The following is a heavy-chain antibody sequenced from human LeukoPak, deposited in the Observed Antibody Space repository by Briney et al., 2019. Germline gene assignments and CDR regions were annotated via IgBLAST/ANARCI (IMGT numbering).Heavy chain of an antibody. J-gene: IGHJ4*02. Sequence: GGSLRLSCAVSGLTIRYYGMHWVRQAPGKGLVWVAILWNHERQKYYADPVNGRFTNSKDHSKNTLFLEMTSLRAEDTAVYYCVTTHPHVIPHQWARETLVTVS. D-gene: IGHD2-21*01. CDR1: GLTIRYYG. V-gene: IGHV3-33*01. CDR3: VTTHPHVIPHQ. CDR2: LWNHERQK.